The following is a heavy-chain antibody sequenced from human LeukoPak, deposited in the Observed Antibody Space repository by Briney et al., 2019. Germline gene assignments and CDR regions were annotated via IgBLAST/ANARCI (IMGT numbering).Heavy chain of an antibody. Sequence: SETLSLTCTVSGGSISSGDYYWSWIRQPPGKGLEWIGYIYYSGSTYYNPPLKSRVTISVDTSKNQFSLKLSSVTAADTAVYYCARGETLGGNWFDPWGQGTLVTVSS. V-gene: IGHV4-30-4*01. J-gene: IGHJ5*02. D-gene: IGHD3-16*01. CDR1: GGSISSGDYY. CDR2: IYYSGST. CDR3: ARGETLGGNWFDP.